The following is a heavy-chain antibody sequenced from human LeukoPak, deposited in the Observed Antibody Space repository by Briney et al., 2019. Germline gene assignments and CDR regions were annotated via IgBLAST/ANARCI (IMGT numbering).Heavy chain of an antibody. CDR1: GASINTFY. J-gene: IGHJ2*01. Sequence: PSETLSLTCNISGASINTFYWTWIRQPAGKGLEWLGRVYTTGTTNYNPSFMGRLTLSLDPSQNQVSLELTSVTAADPAIYYCARDRSRGGFFDLWGRGTLVTVSS. CDR2: VYTTGTT. V-gene: IGHV4-4*07. D-gene: IGHD3-16*01. CDR3: ARDRSRGGFFDL.